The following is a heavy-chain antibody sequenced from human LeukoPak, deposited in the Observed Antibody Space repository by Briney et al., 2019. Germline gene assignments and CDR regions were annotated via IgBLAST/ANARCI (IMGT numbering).Heavy chain of an antibody. CDR2: INYSRST. D-gene: IGHD3-3*01. J-gene: IGHJ4*02. CDR1: GGSISSGDYY. CDR3: AREHYDFWSGFKRIDY. Sequence: SSETLSLTCTVSGGSISSGDYYWSWIRQPPGRGLWWIGYINYSRSTYYNPSLKSRVTISVDTSENQFSLKLSSVTAADTAVYYCAREHYDFWSGFKRIDYWGQGTLVTVSS. V-gene: IGHV4-30-4*08.